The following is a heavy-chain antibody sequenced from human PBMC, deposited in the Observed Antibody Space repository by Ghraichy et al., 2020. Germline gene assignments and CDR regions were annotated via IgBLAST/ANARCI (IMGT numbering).Heavy chain of an antibody. D-gene: IGHD2-21*02. CDR1: GGSISSSSYY. CDR3: ASTCGGDCYPYYYYGMDV. J-gene: IGHJ6*02. V-gene: IGHV4-39*01. Sequence: SETLSLTCTVSGGSISSSSYYWGWIRQPPGKGLEWIGSIYYSGSTYYNPSLKSRVTISVDTSKNQFSLKLSSVTAADTAVYYCASTCGGDCYPYYYYGMDVWGQGTTVTVSS. CDR2: IYYSGST.